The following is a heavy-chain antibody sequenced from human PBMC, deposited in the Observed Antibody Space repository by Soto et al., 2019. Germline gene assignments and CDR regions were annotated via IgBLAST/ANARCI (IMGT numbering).Heavy chain of an antibody. CDR2: IHSSGST. Sequence: PSETLSLTCTVSSDSISNYYWSWIRQPPGKGLEWIGYIHSSGSTDYNPSLKSRVTISVDTSKNQFSLKLSSVTAADTAVYYCARLKGAAQDYYFDYWGQGTLVTVSS. V-gene: IGHV4-59*12. D-gene: IGHD6-6*01. CDR1: SDSISNYY. CDR3: ARLKGAAQDYYFDY. J-gene: IGHJ4*02.